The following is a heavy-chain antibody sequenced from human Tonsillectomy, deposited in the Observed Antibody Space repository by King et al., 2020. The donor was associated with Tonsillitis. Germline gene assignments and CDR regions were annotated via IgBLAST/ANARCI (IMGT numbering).Heavy chain of an antibody. CDR2: IYYSGST. J-gene: IGHJ4*02. V-gene: IGHV4-39*01. Sequence: QLQESGPGLVKPSETLSLTCTVSGGSISSSSYYWGWIRQPPGKGLEWIGSIYYSGSTYYNPSLKSRVTISVDTSKNQFSLKLSSVTAADTAVYYCARGPYYDSSGYLTFFDYWGQGTLVTVSS. CDR1: GGSISSSSYY. CDR3: ARGPYYDSSGYLTFFDY. D-gene: IGHD3-22*01.